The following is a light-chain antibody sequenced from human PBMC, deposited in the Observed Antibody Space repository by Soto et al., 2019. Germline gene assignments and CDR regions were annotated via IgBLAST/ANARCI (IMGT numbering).Light chain of an antibody. Sequence: QSVLTQPPSVSGAPGQTVTISCAGTISNIGSNYDVHWYQHLPGTAPKLLIFGYTNRPSGVPDRFSGSKSGTSASLAITGLQSEDEAAYYCQSYDSDLRAWVFGGGTKVTVL. J-gene: IGLJ3*02. CDR1: ISNIGSNYD. CDR2: GYT. CDR3: QSYDSDLRAWV. V-gene: IGLV1-40*01.